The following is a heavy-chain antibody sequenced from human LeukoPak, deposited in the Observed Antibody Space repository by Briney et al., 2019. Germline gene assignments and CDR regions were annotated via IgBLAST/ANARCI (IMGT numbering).Heavy chain of an antibody. CDR1: GFIFSNYW. V-gene: IGHV3-7*05. Sequence: PGGSLRLSCSASGFIFSNYWMSWVHQAPGKGLEWVANINQDGREKYYVDSVKGRFTISRDNAKNSLSLQMNSLRAEDTALYYCARDKSYGDSEDYWGQGTLVTVSS. J-gene: IGHJ4*02. D-gene: IGHD4-17*01. CDR3: ARDKSYGDSEDY. CDR2: INQDGREK.